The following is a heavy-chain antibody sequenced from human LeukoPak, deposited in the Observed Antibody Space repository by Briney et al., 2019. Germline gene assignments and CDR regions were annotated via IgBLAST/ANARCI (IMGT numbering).Heavy chain of an antibody. V-gene: IGHV3-74*01. J-gene: IGHJ4*02. CDR1: GFTLSTYW. D-gene: IGHD2-21*02. CDR3: ARDFTYCGGDCPDY. Sequence: PGGSLRLSCAASGFTLSTYWMHWVRQAPGKGLVWVSRINSDGSSTSYADSVKGRFTISRDNAKNTLYLQMNSLRAEDTAVYYCARDFTYCGGDCPDYWGQGTLVTVSS. CDR2: INSDGSST.